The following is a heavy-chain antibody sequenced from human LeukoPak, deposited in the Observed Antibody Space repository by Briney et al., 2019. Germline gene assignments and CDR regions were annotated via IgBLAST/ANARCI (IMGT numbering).Heavy chain of an antibody. CDR3: AADASVGAAAVNNWFDP. CDR2: ISGSGGST. J-gene: IGHJ5*02. D-gene: IGHD1-26*01. V-gene: IGHV3-23*01. Sequence: PGGSLRLSCAASGFTFSSYAMSWVRQAPGKGLEWVSVISGSGGSTYYADSVKGRFTISRDNPKNTLSLQMTSLRAEDTAVYYCAADASVGAAAVNNWFDPWGQGTLVTVSS. CDR1: GFTFSSYA.